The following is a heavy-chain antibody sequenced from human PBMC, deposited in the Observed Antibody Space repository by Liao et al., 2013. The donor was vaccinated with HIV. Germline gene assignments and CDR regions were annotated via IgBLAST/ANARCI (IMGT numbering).Heavy chain of an antibody. CDR1: GGSVSSSRYY. CDR2: IHYSGNT. D-gene: IGHD1-1*01. Sequence: QLQLQESGPGLVKPSETLSLTCTVSGGSVSSSRYYWGWIRQSPGKGLEWIGTIHYSGNTYYKPSLKSRVTISVDTSKNQFSLKLSSVTAADTAVYYCARRRNWNDVFDYWGQGTLVTVSS. V-gene: IGHV4-39*07. J-gene: IGHJ4*02. CDR3: ARRRNWNDVFDY.